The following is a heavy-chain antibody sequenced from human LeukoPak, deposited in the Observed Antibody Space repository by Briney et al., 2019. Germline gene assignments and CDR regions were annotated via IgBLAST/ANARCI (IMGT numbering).Heavy chain of an antibody. V-gene: IGHV3-53*01. Sequence: GGSLRLSCAASGFXVNSNYMSWFRQAPGQGREWVSIIYSGGTTHYADSVKGRFTISRDNSKNTLYLQMNSLRAEDTAVYYCASTPYDSSGYYHPYGMDVWGQGTTVTVSS. CDR2: IYSGGTT. D-gene: IGHD3-22*01. CDR3: ASTPYDSSGYYHPYGMDV. J-gene: IGHJ6*02. CDR1: GFXVNSNY.